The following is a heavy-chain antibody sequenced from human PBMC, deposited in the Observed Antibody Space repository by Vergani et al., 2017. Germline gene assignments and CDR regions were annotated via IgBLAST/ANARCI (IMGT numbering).Heavy chain of an antibody. CDR2: IYHSGST. Sequence: QVQLQESGPGLVKPSQTLSLTCTVSGGSISSGGYYWSWIRQHPGKGLEWIGEIYHSGSTNYNPSLKSRGTISVNKSKNQFSLKLSSVTAADTAVYYCASYTSTAISDFDLWGRGTLVTVSS. CDR1: GGSISSGGYY. J-gene: IGHJ2*01. CDR3: ASYTSTAISDFDL. V-gene: IGHV4-31*03. D-gene: IGHD3-16*01.